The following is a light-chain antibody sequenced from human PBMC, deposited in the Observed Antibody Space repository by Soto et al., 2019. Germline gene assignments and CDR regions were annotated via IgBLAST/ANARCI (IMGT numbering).Light chain of an antibody. V-gene: IGLV1-44*01. CDR3: ATWDDTLNVWM. CDR1: SSNIGSNT. Sequence: QSVLTQTPSASGTPGQRVTISCSGSSSNIGSNTVNWYQQLPSTAPKLLIYYNNQRPSGVPDRFSGSKSGTSASLAISGVQSEDEADYYCATWDDTLNVWMFGGGTKSPS. CDR2: YNN. J-gene: IGLJ3*02.